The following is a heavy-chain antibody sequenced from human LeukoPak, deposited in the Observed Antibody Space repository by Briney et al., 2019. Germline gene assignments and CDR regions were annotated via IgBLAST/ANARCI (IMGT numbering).Heavy chain of an antibody. Sequence: GGSLRLSCAASGFTFSSYAMSWVRQAPGKGLEWVSAISGSGGSTYYADSVKGRFTISRDNSKNTLYLQMNSLRAEDTAVYYCAKASGSYGYGPTDYWGQGTLVTVSS. CDR1: GFTFSSYA. D-gene: IGHD5-18*01. CDR2: ISGSGGST. J-gene: IGHJ4*02. CDR3: AKASGSYGYGPTDY. V-gene: IGHV3-23*01.